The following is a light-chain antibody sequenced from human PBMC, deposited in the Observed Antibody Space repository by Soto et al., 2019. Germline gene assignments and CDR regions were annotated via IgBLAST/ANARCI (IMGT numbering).Light chain of an antibody. V-gene: IGKV1-5*03. CDR3: QQYNSYPLT. CDR2: KAS. J-gene: IGKJ4*01. Sequence: DIPMTQSPSTLSASVGDRVTITCRASQTISSWLAWYQQRPGKAPKLLIYKASSLESGVPSRFSGSGSGTEFTLTISSLQPDDFATYYCQQYNSYPLTFGGGTKVEIK. CDR1: QTISSW.